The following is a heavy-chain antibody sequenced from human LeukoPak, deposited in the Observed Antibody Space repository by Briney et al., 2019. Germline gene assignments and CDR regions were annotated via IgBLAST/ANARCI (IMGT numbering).Heavy chain of an antibody. CDR3: ARDYYYYGSGSPPGY. Sequence: PWASVKVSCKASGYTFTSYYMHWVRQAPGQGLEWMGIINPSGGSTSYAQKFQGRVTMTRDMSTSTVYMELSSLRSEDTAVYYRARDYYYYGSGSPPGYWGQGTLVTVSS. CDR1: GYTFTSYY. D-gene: IGHD3-10*01. CDR2: INPSGGST. V-gene: IGHV1-46*01. J-gene: IGHJ4*02.